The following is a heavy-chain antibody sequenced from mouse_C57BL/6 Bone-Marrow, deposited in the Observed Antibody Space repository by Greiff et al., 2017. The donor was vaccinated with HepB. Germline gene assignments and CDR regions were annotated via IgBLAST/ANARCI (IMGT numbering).Heavy chain of an antibody. V-gene: IGHV14-4*01. CDR1: GFNIKDDY. J-gene: IGHJ3*01. CDR3: TPYYYGSSYWFAY. CDR2: IDPENGDT. D-gene: IGHD1-1*01. Sequence: EVHLVESGAELVRPGASVKLSCTASGFNIKDDYMHWVKQRPEQGLEWIGWIDPENGDTEYASKFQGKATITADTTSNTADLQISSLTSEDTAVDYCTPYYYGSSYWFAYWGQGTLVTVSA.